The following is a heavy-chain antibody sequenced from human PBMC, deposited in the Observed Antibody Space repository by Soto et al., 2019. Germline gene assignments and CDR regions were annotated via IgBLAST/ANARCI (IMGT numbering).Heavy chain of an antibody. J-gene: IGHJ5*02. Sequence: EVQLLESGGGLVQPGGSLRLSCAASGFTFSSYAMSWVRQTPGKGLEWVSAISGSGDSTYYADSVKCRFTISRDNSKNTLYLQMNSLRAEDTAVYYCAKLRWGSDNGFDPWGQGTLVTVSS. V-gene: IGHV3-23*01. CDR1: GFTFSSYA. CDR3: AKLRWGSDNGFDP. D-gene: IGHD3-10*01. CDR2: ISGSGDST.